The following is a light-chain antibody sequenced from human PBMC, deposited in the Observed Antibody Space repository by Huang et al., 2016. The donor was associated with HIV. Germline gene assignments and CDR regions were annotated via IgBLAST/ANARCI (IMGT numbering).Light chain of an antibody. V-gene: IGKV1-27*01. CDR2: AAS. CDR3: QKYNSAPHT. Sequence: DIQMTRTPSSLSASVGDRVTITCRANQAIGNYLAWYQQKPGRAPSLLIYAASTLQSGVSSRFSGSGSGTDFTLTISSLQPEDVATYYCQKYNSAPHTFGPGTNVDIK. CDR1: QAIGNY. J-gene: IGKJ3*01.